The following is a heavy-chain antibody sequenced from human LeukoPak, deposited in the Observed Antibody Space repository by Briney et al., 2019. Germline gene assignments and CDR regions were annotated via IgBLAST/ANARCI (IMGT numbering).Heavy chain of an antibody. D-gene: IGHD3-16*01. Sequence: GESLKISGKGSGYTFTSYWIVWVRQMPGNGLEWMGIIYPADADTRYSPSFQGQVTISADNSISTAYLQWSRLKASDTAMYYCARQGMLEEGADYWGPGTLVTVSS. CDR2: IYPADADT. CDR3: ARQGMLEEGADY. CDR1: GYTFTSYW. J-gene: IGHJ4*02. V-gene: IGHV5-51*01.